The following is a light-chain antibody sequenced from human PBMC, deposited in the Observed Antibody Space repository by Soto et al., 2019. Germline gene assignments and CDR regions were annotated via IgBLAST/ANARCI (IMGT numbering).Light chain of an antibody. CDR3: QQRSNWPLT. Sequence: EIVLTQSPATLSLSPGERATLSYRASQSVSSYLAWYQQKPGQAPRLLIYDLSNRATGIPARFSGSGSGTDFTLTISSLEPEDFAVYYCQQRSNWPLTFGGGTKVEI. CDR2: DLS. V-gene: IGKV3-11*01. CDR1: QSVSSY. J-gene: IGKJ4*01.